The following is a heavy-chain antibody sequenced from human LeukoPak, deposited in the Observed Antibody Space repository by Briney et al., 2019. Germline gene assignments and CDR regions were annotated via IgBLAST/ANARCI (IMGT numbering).Heavy chain of an antibody. CDR1: GDSIYSYY. V-gene: IGHV4-4*07. J-gene: IGHJ3*02. Sequence: SETLSLTCTVSGDSIYSYYWSWIRQPPGKGLDSIRHIYTTGSTNYNPSLNRRVTMSADTSKSQFSLTLSSVTAADTAVYYCARDLGSRSWYCSGGSCYDDAFDIWGQGTMVTVSS. CDR3: ARDLGSRSWYCSGGSCYDDAFDI. CDR2: IYTTGST. D-gene: IGHD2-15*01.